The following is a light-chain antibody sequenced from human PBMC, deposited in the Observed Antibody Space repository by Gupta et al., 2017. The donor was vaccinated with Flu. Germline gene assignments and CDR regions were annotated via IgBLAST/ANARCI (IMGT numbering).Light chain of an antibody. CDR3: QQLNSYPRLT. CDR2: AAS. CDR1: QGISSY. Sequence: SFLSASVGDRVTITCRASQGISSYLAWYQQKPGKAPKLLIYAASTLQSGVPSRFSGSGYGTEFTLTISSRQPEDFATYYCQQLNSYPRLTFGGGTKVEIK. J-gene: IGKJ4*01. V-gene: IGKV1-9*01.